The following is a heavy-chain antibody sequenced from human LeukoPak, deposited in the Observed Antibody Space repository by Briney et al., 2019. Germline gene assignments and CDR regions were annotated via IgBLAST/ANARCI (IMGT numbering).Heavy chain of an antibody. J-gene: IGHJ4*02. Sequence: PSETLSLTCTVSGGSISSYYWSWVRQPPGKGLEWIGFVYYTGSTNYSPSLQSRVTISVDTSKNQFSLKLRSVTAADTAVYYCARAGYYGSGRGDYWGQGTLVTVSS. CDR3: ARAGYYGSGRGDY. CDR2: VYYTGST. CDR1: GGSISSYY. V-gene: IGHV4-59*01. D-gene: IGHD3-10*01.